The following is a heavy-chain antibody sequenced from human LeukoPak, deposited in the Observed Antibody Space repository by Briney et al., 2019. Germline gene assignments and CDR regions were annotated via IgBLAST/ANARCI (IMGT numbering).Heavy chain of an antibody. J-gene: IGHJ4*02. Sequence: GGSQRLSCAASGFTFSDYYMSWIRQAPGRGLEWVSYISIGAGTIYYADSVKGRFAISRDDANNSLYLQMNSLRAEDTAVYYCARVSSDSSGYYDYWGQGTLVTVSS. CDR3: ARVSSDSSGYYDY. CDR1: GFTFSDYY. D-gene: IGHD3-22*01. CDR2: ISIGAGTI. V-gene: IGHV3-11*01.